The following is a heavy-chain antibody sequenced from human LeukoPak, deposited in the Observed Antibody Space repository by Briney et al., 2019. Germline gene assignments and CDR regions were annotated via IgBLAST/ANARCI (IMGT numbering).Heavy chain of an antibody. CDR3: ARGELPNSRFDP. V-gene: IGHV4-31*03. Sequence: TPQTLSLTCTVSGGSISSGGYYWSWIRQHPGKGLEWIGYIYYSGSTYYNPSLKSRVTISVDTSKNQFSLKLSSVTAADAAVYYCARGELPNSRFDPWGQGTLVTVSS. D-gene: IGHD5-24*01. CDR1: GGSISSGGYY. CDR2: IYYSGST. J-gene: IGHJ5*02.